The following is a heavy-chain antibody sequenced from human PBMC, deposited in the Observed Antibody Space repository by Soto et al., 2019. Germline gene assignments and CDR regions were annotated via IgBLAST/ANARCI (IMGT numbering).Heavy chain of an antibody. Sequence: QVQLVQSGAEVKKPGSSVKVSCKASGGTFSSYAISWVRQAPGQGLEWMGGIIPIFGTANYAQKFQGRVTITADESTSRAYMELSSLRSEDTAVYYCAGGLVVPAAMGGEEYYYGMDVWGQGTTVTVSS. D-gene: IGHD2-2*01. CDR3: AGGLVVPAAMGGEEYYYGMDV. V-gene: IGHV1-69*01. CDR2: IIPIFGTA. CDR1: GGTFSSYA. J-gene: IGHJ6*02.